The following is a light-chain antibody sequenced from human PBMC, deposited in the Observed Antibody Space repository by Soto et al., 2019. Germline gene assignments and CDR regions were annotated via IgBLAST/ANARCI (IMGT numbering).Light chain of an antibody. J-gene: IGLJ3*02. CDR2: EVS. Sequence: QSALTQPASVCGSPGQSITISCTGTSSDVGGYNYVSWYQQHPGKAPKLMIYEVSKRPSGVSNRFSGSKSGNTASLTISGLQAEDEADYYCSSYTSSSTRVFGGGTKLTVL. CDR1: SSDVGGYNY. CDR3: SSYTSSSTRV. V-gene: IGLV2-14*01.